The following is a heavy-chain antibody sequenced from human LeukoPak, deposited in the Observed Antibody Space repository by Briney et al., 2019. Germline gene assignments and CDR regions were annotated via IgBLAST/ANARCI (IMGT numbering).Heavy chain of an antibody. Sequence: GGSLRLSCAASGITFSSYGMPWVRQAPGKGLEWVAVIWNDGSNKYYEDSVKGRFTISRDNSKNTLYLQMDSLRAEDTAVYYCARVIVGAAVPYYMDVWGKGTTVTVSS. V-gene: IGHV3-33*01. D-gene: IGHD1-26*01. CDR3: ARVIVGAAVPYYMDV. J-gene: IGHJ6*03. CDR2: IWNDGSNK. CDR1: GITFSSYG.